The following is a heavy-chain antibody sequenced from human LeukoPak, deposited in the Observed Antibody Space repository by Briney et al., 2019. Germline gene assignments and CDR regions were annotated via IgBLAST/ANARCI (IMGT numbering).Heavy chain of an antibody. D-gene: IGHD6-19*01. CDR3: ARDSAVAGSWFDP. CDR2: IYHSGST. Sequence: SETLSLTCTVSGGSISSYYWTWIRQPPGKGLEWIGYIYHSGSTKYNSSLKSRVTISLDTSKNQISLKLSSVTAADTAVYYCARDSAVAGSWFDPWGQGTLVTVSS. V-gene: IGHV4-59*01. CDR1: GGSISSYY. J-gene: IGHJ5*02.